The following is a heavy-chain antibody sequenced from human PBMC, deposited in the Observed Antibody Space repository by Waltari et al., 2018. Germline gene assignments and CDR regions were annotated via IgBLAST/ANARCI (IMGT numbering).Heavy chain of an antibody. CDR3: AREMEDIVVVVAATPGGAFDI. CDR2: TIPIFGTA. V-gene: IGHV1-69*08. D-gene: IGHD2-15*01. J-gene: IGHJ3*02. Sequence: QVHLVQSGAEVKKPGSSVKVSCKASGGTFSSYATSWVRQAPGQGLEWMGRTIPIFGTANYAQKFQGRVTITADKSTSTAYMELSSLRSEDTAVYYCAREMEDIVVVVAATPGGAFDIWGQGTMVTVSS. CDR1: GGTFSSYA.